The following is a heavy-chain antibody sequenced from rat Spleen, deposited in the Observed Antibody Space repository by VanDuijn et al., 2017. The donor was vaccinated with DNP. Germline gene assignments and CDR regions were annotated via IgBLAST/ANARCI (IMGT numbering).Heavy chain of an antibody. V-gene: IGHV5-7*01. CDR2: LGYAGTNT. CDR1: GLTFSDYN. J-gene: IGHJ2*01. CDR3: ARHAYPGHSYFDY. Sequence: EVLLVESDGGLVQPGRSLKLSCAVSGLTFSDYNMAWVRQAPKKGLEWVATLGYAGTNTYYPDYVKGRFTISKDHARHTLFLLVDSLRSEDTATYYCARHAYPGHSYFDYWGQGVMVTVSS. D-gene: IGHD1-4*01.